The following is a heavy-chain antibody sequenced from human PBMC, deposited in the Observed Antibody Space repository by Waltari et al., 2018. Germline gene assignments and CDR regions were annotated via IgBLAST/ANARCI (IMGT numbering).Heavy chain of an antibody. CDR1: SYW. J-gene: IGHJ5*02. CDR2: INSDGSST. Sequence: SYWMHWVRQAPGKGLVWVSRINSDGSSTSYADSVKGRFTISRDNAKNTLYLQMNSLRAEDTAVYYCARSTGQYRTNWFDPWGQGTLVTVSS. CDR3: ARSTGQYRTNWFDP. D-gene: IGHD2-2*01. V-gene: IGHV3-74*01.